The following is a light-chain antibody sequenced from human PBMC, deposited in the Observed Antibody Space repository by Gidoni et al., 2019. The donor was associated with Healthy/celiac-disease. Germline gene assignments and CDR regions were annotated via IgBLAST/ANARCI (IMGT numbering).Light chain of an antibody. Sequence: DIVMTQSPDSLAVSLGERATINCKSSQSVLYSSNNKNYLAWYQQKPGQPPKLLIYWHLPGNPGFPDRFSGSGSGTDFTLTISSLQAEDVAVYYCQQYYSTPVTFGQGTKVEIK. CDR2: WHL. CDR1: QSVLYSSNNKNY. CDR3: QQYYSTPVT. J-gene: IGKJ1*01. V-gene: IGKV4-1*01.